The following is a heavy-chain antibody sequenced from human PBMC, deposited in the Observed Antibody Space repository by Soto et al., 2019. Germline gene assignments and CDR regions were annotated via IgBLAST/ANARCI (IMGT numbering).Heavy chain of an antibody. J-gene: IGHJ4*02. CDR2: IYYSGST. CDR3: ARGGPPMYYYGSGSYYKGLFDY. V-gene: IGHV4-59*12. Sequence: SETLSLTCTVSDGPITPYYWSWIRRPPGKGLEWIGYIYYSGSTNYNPSLKSRVTISVDTSKNQFSLKLSSVTAADTAVYYCARGGPPMYYYGSGSYYKGLFDYWGQGTLVTVSS. D-gene: IGHD3-10*01. CDR1: DGPITPYY.